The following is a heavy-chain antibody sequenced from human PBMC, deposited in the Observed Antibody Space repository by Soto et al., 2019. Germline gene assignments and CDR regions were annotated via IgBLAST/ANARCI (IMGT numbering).Heavy chain of an antibody. CDR2: IWYDGSNK. D-gene: IGHD6-13*01. V-gene: IGHV3-33*01. Sequence: PGGSLRLSCAASGFTFSSYGMHWVRQAPGKWLEWVAVIWYDGSNKYYADSVKGRFTISRDNSKNTLYLQMNSLRAEDTAVYYCAREIAAAGGTDYYYYGMDVWGQGXTVTVYS. J-gene: IGHJ6*02. CDR3: AREIAAAGGTDYYYYGMDV. CDR1: GFTFSSYG.